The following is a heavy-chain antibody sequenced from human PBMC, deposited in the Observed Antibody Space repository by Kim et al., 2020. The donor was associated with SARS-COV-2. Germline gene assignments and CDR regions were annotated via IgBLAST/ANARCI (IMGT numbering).Heavy chain of an antibody. D-gene: IGHD2-8*01. Sequence: FFNPSRRSRLTLSQDTSKNQFSLRLSSVTAADTAVYYCTKPRAWANTFDVWGRGTMVTVSS. CDR3: TKPRAWANTFDV. V-gene: IGHV4-39*01. J-gene: IGHJ3*01.